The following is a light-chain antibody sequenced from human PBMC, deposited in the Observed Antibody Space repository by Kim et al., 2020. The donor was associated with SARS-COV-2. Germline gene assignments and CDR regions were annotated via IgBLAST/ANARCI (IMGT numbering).Light chain of an antibody. J-gene: IGKJ2*01. V-gene: IGKV3-20*01. CDR3: QQYGSSPLYT. CDR2: GAS. Sequence: SQGERATLSGRASQSVSSSYLAWYQQKPGQAPRLLIYGASSRATGIPDRFSGSGSGTDFTLTISRLEPEDFAVYYCQQYGSSPLYTFGQGTKLEI. CDR1: QSVSSSY.